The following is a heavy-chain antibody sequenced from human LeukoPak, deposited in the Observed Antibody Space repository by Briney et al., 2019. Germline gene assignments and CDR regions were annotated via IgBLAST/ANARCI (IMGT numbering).Heavy chain of an antibody. CDR3: TKLKGWYGEGFFDY. Sequence: PGGSLRLSRAASGFTVSSNYMSWVRQPAGKGLEWVSVLYSGGATFYADSVKGRFTISRDTSKNTLYFQMNDLRADDTAVYYCTKLKGWYGEGFFDYWGQGTLVTVSS. V-gene: IGHV3-53*01. D-gene: IGHD6-19*01. J-gene: IGHJ4*02. CDR2: LYSGGAT. CDR1: GFTVSSNY.